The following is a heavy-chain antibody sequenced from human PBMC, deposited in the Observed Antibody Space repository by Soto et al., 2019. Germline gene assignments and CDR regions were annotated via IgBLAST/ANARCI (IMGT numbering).Heavy chain of an antibody. Sequence: SETLSLTCTVSGGSISSYYWXWIRQPPGKGLEWIGFIYYSESTNYNPSLQSRVTISVDTSKNQFSLRLTSVTAADTAVYYCARAVEMYASGWYYFDYWGQGTLVTVSS. CDR3: ARAVEMYASGWYYFDY. D-gene: IGHD6-19*01. CDR1: GGSISSYY. CDR2: IYYSEST. J-gene: IGHJ4*02. V-gene: IGHV4-59*01.